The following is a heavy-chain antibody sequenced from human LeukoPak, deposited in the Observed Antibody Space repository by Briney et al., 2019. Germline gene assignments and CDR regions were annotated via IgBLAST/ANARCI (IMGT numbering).Heavy chain of an antibody. CDR1: GFTFSTHG. CDR2: IGGSGIGHST. Sequence: GGSLRLSCVGSGFTFSTHGMNWVRQAPGKGLEWVSGIGGSGIGHSTHYADSVKGRFTISRDNSKNTLYLQMNSLRAEDTAVYYCAKDRGRYCSGGSCYFDYWGQGTLVTVSS. CDR3: AKDRGRYCSGGSCYFDY. J-gene: IGHJ4*02. V-gene: IGHV3-23*01. D-gene: IGHD2-15*01.